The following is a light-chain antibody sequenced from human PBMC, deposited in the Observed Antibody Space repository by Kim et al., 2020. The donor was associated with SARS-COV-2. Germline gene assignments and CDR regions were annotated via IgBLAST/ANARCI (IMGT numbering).Light chain of an antibody. J-gene: IGKJ4*01. V-gene: IGKV2-28*01. CDR2: LCS. Sequence: PASISCRSSQSLLHSNGYNYLDWYLQKPGQSPQLLIYLCSNRASGVPDRFSGSGSGTDFTLKISRVEAEDVGVYYCMQALQTPLTFGGGTKVDIK. CDR3: MQALQTPLT. CDR1: QSLLHSNGYNY.